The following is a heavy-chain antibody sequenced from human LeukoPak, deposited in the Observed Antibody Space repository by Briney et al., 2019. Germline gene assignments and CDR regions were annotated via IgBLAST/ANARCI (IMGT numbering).Heavy chain of an antibody. J-gene: IGHJ4*02. V-gene: IGHV4-4*07. Sequence: SETLSLTCTVSGGSISGYCWTWIRQAAGKGLEWIGRVYFSGTPKYNPSLRSRVTMSVDTSKNQFSLMLSSVTAADSAVYYCARGDYYDSAYYALDYWGQGILVTVSS. CDR3: ARGDYYDSAYYALDY. D-gene: IGHD3-22*01. CDR1: GGSISGYC. CDR2: VYFSGTP.